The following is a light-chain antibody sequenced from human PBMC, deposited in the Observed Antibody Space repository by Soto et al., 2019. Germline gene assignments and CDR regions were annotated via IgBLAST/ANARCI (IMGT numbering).Light chain of an antibody. CDR2: AAS. Sequence: DIQMTQSPSSLSASVGDRVTITCRASQGISNLLGWFQHKPGKAPKRLIYAASSLQGGVPSRFSGSGSGTEFTLTITGLQPEDFADYYWLQQNTYPYTFGQGTKLEIK. CDR3: LQQNTYPYT. V-gene: IGKV1-17*01. CDR1: QGISNL. J-gene: IGKJ2*01.